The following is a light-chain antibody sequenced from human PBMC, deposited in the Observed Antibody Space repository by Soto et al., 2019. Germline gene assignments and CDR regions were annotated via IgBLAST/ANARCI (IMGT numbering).Light chain of an antibody. CDR1: SSAVGSYRL. J-gene: IGLJ1*01. V-gene: IGLV2-23*01. CDR2: EGS. CDR3: CSSAPSRNFV. Sequence: QSVLTQPASVSGSPGQSITISCTGSSSAVGSYRLVSWYQHHPGKVPKLIIYEGSKRPSGVSNRFSGSEPGNTASLTISGLQAEDEADYYCCSSAPSRNFVLGNGTKVT.